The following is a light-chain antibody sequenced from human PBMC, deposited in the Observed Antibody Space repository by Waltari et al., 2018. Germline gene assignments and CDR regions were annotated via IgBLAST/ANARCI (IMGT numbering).Light chain of an antibody. J-gene: IGKJ2*01. CDR1: QSVTNH. V-gene: IGKV1-39*01. CDR3: QQSYMTPYT. CDR2: GAS. Sequence: DVQMTQSPSTLSASVGDRVTITCRASQSVTNHLNWYHQKPGTPPKLLVYGASLLHSGVSSRFSGSGSGTDFTLTISGLRPEDFATYYCQQSYMTPYTFGQGTKV.